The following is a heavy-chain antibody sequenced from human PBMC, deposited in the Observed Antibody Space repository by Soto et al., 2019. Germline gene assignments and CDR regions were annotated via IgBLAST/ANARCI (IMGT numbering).Heavy chain of an antibody. CDR2: FDPEDGEE. J-gene: IGHJ4*02. CDR1: GYTLTELS. CDR3: AHDIPLRL. D-gene: IGHD3-9*01. Sequence: SCKVSGYTLTELSMQWVRQAPGKGLEWMGGFDPEDGEEMYAQKFQGRVTMTEDTSTDTAYMELSGLRSDDTGVYYCAHDIPLRLWGQGTLVTVS. V-gene: IGHV1-24*01.